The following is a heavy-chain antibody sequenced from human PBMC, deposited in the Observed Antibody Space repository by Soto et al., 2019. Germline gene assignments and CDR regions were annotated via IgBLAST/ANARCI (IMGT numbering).Heavy chain of an antibody. CDR3: ARPSGSYGDYAWSLKY. CDR1: GYPFTGYS. Sequence: QIQLVQSGAEVKKPGASVKVSCKASGYPFTGYSVGWVRQAPGQGPERMGWISAYSGDTYYAQRFQDRLTMTTDASTSTAYMALRSLRSDDTAVYYCARPSGSYGDYAWSLKYWGQGTLVTVSS. J-gene: IGHJ4*02. D-gene: IGHD4-17*01. V-gene: IGHV1-18*01. CDR2: ISAYSGDT.